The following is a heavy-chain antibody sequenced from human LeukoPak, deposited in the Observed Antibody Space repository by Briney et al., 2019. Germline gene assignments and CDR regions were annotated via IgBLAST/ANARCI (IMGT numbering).Heavy chain of an antibody. CDR3: ARGGSASSSYFDY. CDR1: GFTFTSYA. V-gene: IGHV3-33*01. D-gene: IGHD6-6*01. Sequence: GGSLRLSCAASGFTFTSYAMHWVRQAPGKGLEWVAVIWYDGSNTYYVDSVKGRFTISRGNSKNTLYLQMNSLRAEDTAVYYCARGGSASSSYFDYWGQGTLVTVSS. CDR2: IWYDGSNT. J-gene: IGHJ4*02.